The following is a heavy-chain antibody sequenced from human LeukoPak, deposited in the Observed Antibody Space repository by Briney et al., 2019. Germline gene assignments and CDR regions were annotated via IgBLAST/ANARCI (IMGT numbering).Heavy chain of an antibody. J-gene: IGHJ5*02. CDR2: ISSSSSTI. CDR1: VFTLSTYN. V-gene: IGHV3-48*02. D-gene: IGHD6-13*01. Sequence: GGSLRLSCAASVFTLSTYNMDWARHAPGKGLEWVSYISSSSSTIYYADSVKGRFTISRDNAKNSLYLQMNSLRDEDTAVYYCASFSSWYVNWFDPWGQGTLVTVSS. CDR3: ASFSSWYVNWFDP.